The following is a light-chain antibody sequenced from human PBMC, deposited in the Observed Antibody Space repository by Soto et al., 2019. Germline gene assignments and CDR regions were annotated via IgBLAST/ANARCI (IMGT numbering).Light chain of an antibody. Sequence: QSALTQPASVSGSPEQSITISCTGPSSDVGGYKYVSWYQQLPGRAPKLIISEVSNRPSGVSDRFTGSKSGNTASLTISGLQTEDEGEYYCSSYTISSTSVVFGGGTKVTVL. J-gene: IGLJ2*01. CDR3: SSYTISSTSVV. CDR1: SSDVGGYKY. CDR2: EVS. V-gene: IGLV2-14*01.